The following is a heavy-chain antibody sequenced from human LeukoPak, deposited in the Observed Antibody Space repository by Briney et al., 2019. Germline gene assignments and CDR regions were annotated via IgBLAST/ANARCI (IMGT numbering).Heavy chain of an antibody. CDR1: GGTFISYA. Sequence: SVKVSCKASGGTFISYAISWVRQAPGQGLEWMGGIIPIFGTANYAQKFQGRVTITADESTSTAYMELSSLRSEDTAVYYCARTYSGSYFYPGDGMDVWGQGTTVTVSS. D-gene: IGHD1-26*01. V-gene: IGHV1-69*13. J-gene: IGHJ6*02. CDR3: ARTYSGSYFYPGDGMDV. CDR2: IIPIFGTA.